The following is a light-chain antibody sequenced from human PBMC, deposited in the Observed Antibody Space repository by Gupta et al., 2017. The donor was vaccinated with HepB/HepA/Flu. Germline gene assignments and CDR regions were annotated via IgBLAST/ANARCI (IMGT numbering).Light chain of an antibody. CDR2: LGS. V-gene: IGKV2-28*01. CDR1: QSLLHSNGYNY. CDR3: MQALQTPCS. Sequence: DIVMTQSPLSLPVTPGEPASISCRSSQSLLHSNGYNYLDWYLQKPGQSPQLLIYLGSNRAAGGPDRFSGSGSGTDFTLKISRVEAEEVGVYYCMQALQTPCSFGQGTKLEIK. J-gene: IGKJ2*04.